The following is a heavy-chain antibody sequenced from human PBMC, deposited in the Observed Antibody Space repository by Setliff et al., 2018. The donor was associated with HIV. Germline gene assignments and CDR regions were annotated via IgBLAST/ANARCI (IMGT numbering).Heavy chain of an antibody. Sequence: PSETLSLTCTVSGGSISSYYWSWIRQPPGKGLEWIGYIYYSGSTNYNPSLRSRVTISVDTSKNQFSLKLSSVIAADTAVYYCATLPQGYDYFDYWGHGTLVTVSS. CDR1: GGSISSYY. J-gene: IGHJ4*01. CDR3: ATLPQGYDYFDY. V-gene: IGHV4-59*12. D-gene: IGHD3-3*01. CDR2: IYYSGST.